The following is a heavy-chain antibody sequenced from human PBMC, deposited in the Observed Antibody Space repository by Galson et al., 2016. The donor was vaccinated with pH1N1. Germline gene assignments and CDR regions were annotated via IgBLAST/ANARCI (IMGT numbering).Heavy chain of an antibody. CDR3: AKGGAFGPNYNDGKISA. Sequence: LRLSCAASGFSFSTYGMSWVLQAPGKGLDWVLGISGRGDDNFYAHTVRGRFTISRDNSKNTLYLHMNSLTDVDTAIYYCAKGGAFGPNYNDGKISAWGQGALVTVSS. CDR2: ISGRGDDN. D-gene: IGHD4-23*01. V-gene: IGHV3-23*01. CDR1: GFSFSTYG. J-gene: IGHJ5*02.